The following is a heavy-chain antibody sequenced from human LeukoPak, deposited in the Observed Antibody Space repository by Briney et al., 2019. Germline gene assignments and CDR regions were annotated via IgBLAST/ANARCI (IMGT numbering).Heavy chain of an antibody. CDR2: ICYGGST. CDR3: ARNFDY. CDR1: GGSFSNYC. J-gene: IGHJ4*02. V-gene: IGHV4-59*01. Sequence: SETLSLTCTVSGGSFSNYCWNWIRQPPGKGLEWIGYICYGGSTKYSPSLKSRVTISMASSKNQFSLRLNSLTAADTAVYYCARNFDYWGQGTLVTVSS.